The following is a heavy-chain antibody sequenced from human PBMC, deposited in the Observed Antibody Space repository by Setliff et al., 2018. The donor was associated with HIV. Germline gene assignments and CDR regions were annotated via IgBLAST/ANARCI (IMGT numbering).Heavy chain of an antibody. Sequence: NPSETLSLTCTVSGGSISSGSYYWSWIRQPAGKGLEWIGHIYTSGSTNYNPSLKSRVTISVDTSKNQFSLKLSSVTAADTAVYYCARMRGVVVVAAILILAADAFDIWGQGTMVTVSS. D-gene: IGHD2-15*01. J-gene: IGHJ3*02. CDR1: GGSISSGSYY. V-gene: IGHV4-61*09. CDR3: ARMRGVVVVAAILILAADAFDI. CDR2: IYTSGST.